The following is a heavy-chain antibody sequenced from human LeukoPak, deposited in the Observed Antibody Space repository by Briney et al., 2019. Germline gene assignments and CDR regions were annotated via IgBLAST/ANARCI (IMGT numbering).Heavy chain of an antibody. CDR1: GFTFSSYG. V-gene: IGHV3-30*02. J-gene: IGHJ4*02. D-gene: IGHD7-27*01. Sequence: GGPLSLSCAASGFTFSSYGMHWVRQAPGKGLEWVAFIRYDGSNKYYADSVKGRFTISRDNSKNTLYLQMNSLRAEDTAVYYCAKEGPWGYYFDYWGQGTLVTVSS. CDR3: AKEGPWGYYFDY. CDR2: IRYDGSNK.